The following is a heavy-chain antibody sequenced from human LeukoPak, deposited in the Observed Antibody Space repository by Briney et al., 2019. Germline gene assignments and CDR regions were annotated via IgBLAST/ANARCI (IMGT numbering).Heavy chain of an antibody. J-gene: IGHJ4*02. Sequence: PSETLSLTCTVSGGSISSSSYYWGWIRQPPGQGLEWIGSIYYSGSTYYNPSLKSRVTISVDTSKNQFSLKLSSVTAADTAVYYCARSYSGYDPSGFDYWGQGTLVTVSS. CDR1: GGSISSSSYY. V-gene: IGHV4-39*01. CDR2: IYYSGST. CDR3: ARSYSGYDPSGFDY. D-gene: IGHD5-12*01.